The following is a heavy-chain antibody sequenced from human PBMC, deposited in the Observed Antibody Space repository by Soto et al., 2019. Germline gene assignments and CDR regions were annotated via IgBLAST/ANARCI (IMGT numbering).Heavy chain of an antibody. CDR2: IRSKAYGGTT. CDR3: TRDKVAGYVFWSGYYDDVFDI. CDR1: GFTFGDYA. V-gene: IGHV3-49*03. D-gene: IGHD3-3*01. J-gene: IGHJ3*02. Sequence: PGGSLRLSCTASGFTFGDYAMSWFRQAPGKGLEWVGFIRSKAYGGTTEYAASVKGRFTISRDDSKSIAYLQMNSLKTEDTAVYYCTRDKVAGYVFWSGYYDDVFDIWGQGTMVTVSS.